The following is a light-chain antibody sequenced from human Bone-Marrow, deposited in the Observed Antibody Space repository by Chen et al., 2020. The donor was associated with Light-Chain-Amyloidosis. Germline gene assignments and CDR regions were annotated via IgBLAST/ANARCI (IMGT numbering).Light chain of an antibody. J-gene: IGLJ2*01. CDR2: RDT. Sequence: SYELTQPPSVSVSPGQTARITCSGDDLPTKYAYWYQQKPGQAPVLVIQRDTERPSGISERFSGSSSGTTATLTISGVQAEDEADYHCQSADSSGTYEVIFGGGTKPTVL. CDR3: QSADSSGTYEVI. CDR1: DLPTKY. V-gene: IGLV3-25*03.